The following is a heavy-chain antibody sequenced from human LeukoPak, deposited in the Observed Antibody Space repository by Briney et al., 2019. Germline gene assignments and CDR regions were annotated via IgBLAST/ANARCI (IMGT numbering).Heavy chain of an antibody. Sequence: GGSLRLSCAASGFTFSSYAMSWLRQAPGKGLEGVSDISGSGGSKYYADSVKGRFTISRDNTKNTLYLQMNSLRAEDTAVYYCAKRDYYYGMDVWGQGTTVTVSS. CDR1: GFTFSSYA. V-gene: IGHV3-23*01. CDR3: AKRDYYYGMDV. J-gene: IGHJ6*02. CDR2: ISGSGGSK.